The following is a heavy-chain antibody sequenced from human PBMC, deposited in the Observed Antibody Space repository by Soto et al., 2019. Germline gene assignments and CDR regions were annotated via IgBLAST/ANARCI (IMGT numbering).Heavy chain of an antibody. CDR3: AREKNLRLWFDP. CDR2: INAGNGNT. D-gene: IGHD3-16*01. V-gene: IGHV1-3*01. CDR1: GYTFTSYA. J-gene: IGHJ5*02. Sequence: ASVKVSCKASGYTFTSYAMHWVRQAPGQRLEWMGWINAGNGNTKYSQKFQGRVTITRDTSASTAYMELSSLRSEDTAVYYCAREKNLRLWFDPWGQGTLVTVSS.